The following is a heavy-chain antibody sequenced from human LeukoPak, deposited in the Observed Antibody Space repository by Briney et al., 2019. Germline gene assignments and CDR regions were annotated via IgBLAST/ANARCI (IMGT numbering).Heavy chain of an antibody. D-gene: IGHD2-2*01. Sequence: SETLSLTCTVSGGSISSYYWSWIRQPPRKGLEWIGYIYYSGSTYYNPSLKSRVAISVDTSKNQFSLKLSSVTAADTAVYYCARDIVVVPAAHYYYYYMDVWGKGTTVTVSS. V-gene: IGHV4-30-4*08. CDR2: IYYSGST. CDR3: ARDIVVVPAAHYYYYYMDV. J-gene: IGHJ6*03. CDR1: GGSISSYY.